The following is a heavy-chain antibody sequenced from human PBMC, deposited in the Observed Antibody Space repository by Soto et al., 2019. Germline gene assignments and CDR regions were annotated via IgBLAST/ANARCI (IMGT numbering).Heavy chain of an antibody. J-gene: IGHJ6*02. CDR1: GYTFTSYY. Sequence: GESLKISCKASGYTFTSYYMHWVRQAPGQGLEWMGIINPSGGSTSYAQKFQGRVTMTRDTSTGTVYMELSSLRSEDTAVYYCARDTRYCTNGVCPSMGMDVWGQGTTVTVSS. D-gene: IGHD2-8*01. V-gene: IGHV1-46*01. CDR2: INPSGGST. CDR3: ARDTRYCTNGVCPSMGMDV.